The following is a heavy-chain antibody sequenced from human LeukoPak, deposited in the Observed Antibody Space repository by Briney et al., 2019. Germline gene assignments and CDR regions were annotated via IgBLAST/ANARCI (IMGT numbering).Heavy chain of an antibody. V-gene: IGHV3-53*01. CDR1: GFTVSSNY. CDR2: IHSGGST. J-gene: IGHJ4*02. D-gene: IGHD3-10*01. CDR3: AGGGSGSYHLDY. Sequence: PGGPLRLSCAAPGFTVSSNYMSGVRKAPGKGLKWVSVIHSGGSTYYADSVKGRFTISRDNSKNTLYLQMNSLRAEDTAVYYCAGGGSGSYHLDYWGQGTLVTVPS.